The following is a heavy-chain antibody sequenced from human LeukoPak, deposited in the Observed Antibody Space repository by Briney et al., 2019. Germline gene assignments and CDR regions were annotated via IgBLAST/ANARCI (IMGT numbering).Heavy chain of an antibody. CDR1: GGSINSDGYS. V-gene: IGHV4-30-2*01. Sequence: SETLSLTCTVSGGSINSDGYSWSWIRQPPGKGLEWIGYIYHSGSTYYNPSLKSRVTISVDRSKNQFSLKLSSVTAADTAVYYCARSGSSSSGYFDYWGQGTLVTVSS. CDR3: ARSGSSSSGYFDY. D-gene: IGHD6-6*01. CDR2: IYHSGST. J-gene: IGHJ4*02.